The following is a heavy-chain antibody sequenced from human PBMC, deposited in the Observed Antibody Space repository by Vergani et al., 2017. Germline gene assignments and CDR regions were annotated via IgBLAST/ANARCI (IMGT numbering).Heavy chain of an antibody. CDR1: GGSFSGYY. Sequence: QVQLQQWGAGLLKPSETLSLTCAVYGGSFSGYYWSWIRQPPGKGLEWIGEINPSGSTNYNPSLKSRVTISVDTSKNQFSLKLSSVTAADTAVYYCAGGMVYASGTNWFDPWGQGPLVTVYS. D-gene: IGHD2-8*01. V-gene: IGHV4-34*01. CDR3: AGGMVYASGTNWFDP. CDR2: INPSGST. J-gene: IGHJ5*02.